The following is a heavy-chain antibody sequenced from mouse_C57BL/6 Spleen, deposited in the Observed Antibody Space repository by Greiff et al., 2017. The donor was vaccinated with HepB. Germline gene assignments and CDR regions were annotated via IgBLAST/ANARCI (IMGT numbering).Heavy chain of an antibody. CDR3: ARSGSNFDY. Sequence: VQLQQSGPELVKPGASVKIPCKASGYTFTDYNMDWVKQSHGKSLEWIGDINPNNGGNNYNQKFKGKATLTVDKSSSTAYMELRSLTSEDTAVYYCARSGSNFDYWGQGTTLTVSS. CDR2: INPNNGGN. D-gene: IGHD3-1*01. J-gene: IGHJ2*01. V-gene: IGHV1-18*01. CDR1: GYTFTDYN.